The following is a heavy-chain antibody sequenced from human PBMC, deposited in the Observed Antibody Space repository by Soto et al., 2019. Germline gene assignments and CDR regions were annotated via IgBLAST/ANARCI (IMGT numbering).Heavy chain of an antibody. D-gene: IGHD3-10*01. V-gene: IGHV3-30*03. CDR2: ISDDVVSK. CDR1: GFTFSNYG. CDR3: ARAYYFGSGTSYTLYY. Sequence: QPGGSLRLSCAASGFTFSNYGMHWVRQAPGKGLEWVAVISDDVVSKYYADSVQGRFTISRDNSESAVFLQMNSLRPDDTALYFCARAYYFGSGTSYTLYYWGQGTQVTVSS. J-gene: IGHJ4*02.